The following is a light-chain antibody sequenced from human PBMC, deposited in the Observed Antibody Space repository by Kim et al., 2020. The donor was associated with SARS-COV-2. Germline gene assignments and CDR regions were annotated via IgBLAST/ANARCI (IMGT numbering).Light chain of an antibody. CDR2: EDN. CDR1: SGSIASNY. V-gene: IGLV6-57*04. Sequence: NFMLTQPHSVSESPGKTVTISCTRSSGSIASNYVQWYQQRPGSAPTTVIYEDNQRPSGVPDRFSGSIDSSSNSASLTISGLKTEDEADYYCQSYDSSNQDWVLGGGTQLTVL. CDR3: QSYDSSNQDWV. J-gene: IGLJ3*02.